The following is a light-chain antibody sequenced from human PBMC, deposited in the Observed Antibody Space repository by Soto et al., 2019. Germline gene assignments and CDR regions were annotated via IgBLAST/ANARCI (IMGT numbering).Light chain of an antibody. Sequence: QSVLTQPASVSGSPGQSIAISCTGTSSDVGIYNYVSWYQQHPAKVPKLIIYEVTNRPSGVSNRFSGSKSGNTASLIISGLQAEDEADYYGTSYTTSSTRVFGTGTKLTVL. CDR2: EVT. V-gene: IGLV2-14*01. CDR1: SSDVGIYNY. J-gene: IGLJ1*01. CDR3: TSYTTSSTRV.